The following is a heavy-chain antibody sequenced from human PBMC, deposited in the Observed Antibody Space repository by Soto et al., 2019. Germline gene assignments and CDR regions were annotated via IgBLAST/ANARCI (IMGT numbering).Heavy chain of an antibody. J-gene: IGHJ4*02. CDR1: GYTFTSYY. CDR3: ARDFYEYPRMYYFDY. D-gene: IGHD3-3*01. Sequence: EASVKVSCKASGYTFTSYYMHWVRQAPGQGLEWMGIINPSGGSTSYAQKFQGRVTMTRDTSTSTVYMELSSLRSEDTAVYYCARDFYEYPRMYYFDYWGQGTLVTVSS. V-gene: IGHV1-46*01. CDR2: INPSGGST.